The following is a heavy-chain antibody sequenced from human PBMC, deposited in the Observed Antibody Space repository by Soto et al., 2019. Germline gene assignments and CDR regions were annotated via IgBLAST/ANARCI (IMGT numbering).Heavy chain of an antibody. CDR3: ARAPPGFPYSSGWYLIDYYYGMDV. J-gene: IGHJ6*02. CDR1: GYTFTSYG. Sequence: GASVKVSCKASGYTFTSYGISWVRQAPGQGLEWMGWISAYNGNTNYAQKLQGRVTMTTDTSTSTAYMELRSLRSDDTAVYYCARAPPGFPYSSGWYLIDYYYGMDVWGQGTTVTVSS. V-gene: IGHV1-18*01. CDR2: ISAYNGNT. D-gene: IGHD6-19*01.